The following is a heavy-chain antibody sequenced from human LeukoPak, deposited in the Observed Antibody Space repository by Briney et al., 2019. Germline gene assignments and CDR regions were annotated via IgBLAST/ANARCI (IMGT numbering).Heavy chain of an antibody. CDR3: ARGDEYSSSSGDY. J-gene: IGHJ4*02. CDR2: IYYSGSS. D-gene: IGHD6-6*01. V-gene: IGHV4-59*07. Sequence: PSDTLSLTCTVSGGSISSYYWSWIRQPPGKGLEWIGYIYYSGSSNYNPSLKSRVTISVDTSKNQFSLKLSSVTAADTAVYYCARGDEYSSSSGDYWGQGTLVTVSS. CDR1: GGSISSYY.